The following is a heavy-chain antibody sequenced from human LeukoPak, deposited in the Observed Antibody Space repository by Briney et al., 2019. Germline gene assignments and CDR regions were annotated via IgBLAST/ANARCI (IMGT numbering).Heavy chain of an antibody. V-gene: IGHV6-1*01. CDR3: ARGGCSSTSCRRYFDY. J-gene: IGHJ4*02. Sequence: SQTLSLTCAISGDSVSSNSAAWNWIRQSPSRGLEWLGRTYYKSKWYNDYAVSVKSRMTINPDTSKNHFPLQLNSVTPEDTAVYYCARGGCSSTSCRRYFDYWGQGTLVTVSS. CDR1: GDSVSSNSAA. D-gene: IGHD2-2*01. CDR2: TYYKSKWYN.